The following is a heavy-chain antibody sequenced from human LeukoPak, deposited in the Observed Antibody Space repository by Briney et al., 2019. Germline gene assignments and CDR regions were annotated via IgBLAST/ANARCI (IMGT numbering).Heavy chain of an antibody. CDR1: GYTFTNYG. CDR3: ARGSSSSGDWFDP. J-gene: IGHJ5*02. CDR2: MNPNNGNT. D-gene: IGHD6-6*01. V-gene: IGHV1-8*02. Sequence: ASVKVSCKASGYTFTNYGISWARQATGQGLEWMGWMNPNNGNTGYAQKFQGRVTMTRNTSISTAYMELSSLRSEDTAVYYCARGSSSSGDWFDPWGQGTLVTVSS.